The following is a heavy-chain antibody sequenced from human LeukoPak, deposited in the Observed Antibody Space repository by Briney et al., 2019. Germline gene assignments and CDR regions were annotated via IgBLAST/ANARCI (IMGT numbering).Heavy chain of an antibody. Sequence: GGSLRLSCAASGFTFSTYWMSWVRQAPGKGLEWVANIKQDGTEKYYLDSVKGRFTISRDNAKNSVYLQMNSLRAEDTAVYYCARGGNLENWGGGTLVTVSS. CDR2: IKQDGTEK. V-gene: IGHV3-7*01. J-gene: IGHJ4*02. CDR1: GFTFSTYW. CDR3: ARGGNLEN. D-gene: IGHD1-14*01.